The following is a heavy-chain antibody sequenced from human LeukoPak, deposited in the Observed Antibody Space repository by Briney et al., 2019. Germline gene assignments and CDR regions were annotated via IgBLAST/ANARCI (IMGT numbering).Heavy chain of an antibody. CDR1: GFTFSGHW. D-gene: IGHD6-13*01. V-gene: IGHV3-74*01. CDR3: AKATSPVHSRNWFDS. CDR2: SDGSGT. Sequence: GGSLRLSCAVSGFTFSGHWMFWVRQAPGKGLEWVSSDGSGTGYTDSVKGRFTVSRDNARNTLYLQMNSLRAEDTAVYYCAKATSPVHSRNWFDSWGQGTLVTVSS. J-gene: IGHJ5*01.